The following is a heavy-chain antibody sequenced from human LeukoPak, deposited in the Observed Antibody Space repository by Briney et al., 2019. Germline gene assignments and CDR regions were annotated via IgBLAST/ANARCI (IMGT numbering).Heavy chain of an antibody. CDR2: INPNSGGT. CDR3: ARVVTPRYCSTTSCYWKGWFDP. CDR1: GYTFTGYY. D-gene: IGHD2-2*01. Sequence: ASVKVSCKASGYTFTGYYMHWVRQAPGQGLEWMGWINPNSGGTNYAQKFQGRVTMTRDTSISTAYMELSWLRSDDTAVYYCARVVTPRYCSTTSCYWKGWFDPWGQGTLVTVSS. J-gene: IGHJ5*02. V-gene: IGHV1-2*02.